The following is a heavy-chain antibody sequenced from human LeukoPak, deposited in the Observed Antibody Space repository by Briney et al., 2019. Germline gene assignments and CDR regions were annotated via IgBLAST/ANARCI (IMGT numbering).Heavy chain of an antibody. J-gene: IGHJ6*04. V-gene: IGHV3-74*01. CDR2: INSDGSST. Sequence: GGSLRLSCAASGFTFSSYWMHWVRQAPGKGLVWVSRINSDGSSTSYADSVKGRFTISRDNAKNTLYLQMNSLRAEDTAVYYCARVNTMVRGVMSPWYYYYGMDVWGKGTTVTVSS. CDR1: GFTFSSYW. CDR3: ARVNTMVRGVMSPWYYYYGMDV. D-gene: IGHD3-10*01.